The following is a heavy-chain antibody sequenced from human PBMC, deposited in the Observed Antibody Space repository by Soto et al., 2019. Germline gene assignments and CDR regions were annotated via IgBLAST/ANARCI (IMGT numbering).Heavy chain of an antibody. CDR2: IIPTFGTA. V-gene: IGHV1-69*06. CDR3: ARDSSSGSPFDY. J-gene: IGHJ4*02. Sequence: SVKVSCKASGGTFSSYAISWVRQAPGQGLEWMGGIIPTFGTANYAQKFQGRVTITADKSTSTAYMELSSLRSEDTAVYYCARDSSSGSPFDYWGQGTLVTVSS. CDR1: GGTFSSYA. D-gene: IGHD6-19*01.